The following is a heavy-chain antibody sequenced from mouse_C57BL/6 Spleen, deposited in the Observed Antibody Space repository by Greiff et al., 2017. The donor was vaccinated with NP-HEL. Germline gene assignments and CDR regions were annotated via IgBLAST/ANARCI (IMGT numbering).Heavy chain of an antibody. J-gene: IGHJ1*03. CDR3: ARDPSGSSYVGYFDV. CDR1: GFSLTSYG. Sequence: VKLVESGPGLVQPSQSLSITCTVSGFSLTSYGVHWVRQSPGKGLEWLGVIWSGGSTDYNAAFISRLSISKDNSKSQVFFKMNSLQADDTAIYYCARDPSGSSYVGYFDVWGTGTTVTVSS. V-gene: IGHV2-2*01. CDR2: IWSGGST. D-gene: IGHD1-1*01.